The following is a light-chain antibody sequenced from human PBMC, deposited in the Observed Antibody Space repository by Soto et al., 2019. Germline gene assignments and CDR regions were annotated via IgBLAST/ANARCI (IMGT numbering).Light chain of an antibody. CDR1: SSNIGAGYD. Sequence: HSVLTQPPSVSGAPGQRVTISCTGSSSNIGAGYDVHWYQQLPGTAPKLLIYGNSNRPSGVPDRFSGSKSGTSASLAITGLQAADEAAYYCQSYDSSLRVSVFGGGTKVTV. J-gene: IGLJ2*01. CDR3: QSYDSSLRVSV. V-gene: IGLV1-40*01. CDR2: GNS.